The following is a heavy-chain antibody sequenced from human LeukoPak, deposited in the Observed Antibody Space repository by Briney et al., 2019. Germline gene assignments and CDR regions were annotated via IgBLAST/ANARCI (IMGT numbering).Heavy chain of an antibody. CDR3: ARGYYDSSGYHPFDY. V-gene: IGHV3-7*04. D-gene: IGHD3-22*01. J-gene: IGHJ4*02. CDR2: IKQDGSEK. Sequence: GGSLRLSCVASGFTFSSYWMSWVRQAPGKGLEWVANIKQDGSEKYYVDSVKGRFTISRDNAKNSLYLQMNSLRAEDTAVYYCARGYYDSSGYHPFDYWGQGTLVTVSS. CDR1: GFTFSSYW.